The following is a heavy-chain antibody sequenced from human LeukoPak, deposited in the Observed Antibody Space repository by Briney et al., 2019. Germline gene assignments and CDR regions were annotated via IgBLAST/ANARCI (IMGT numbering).Heavy chain of an antibody. D-gene: IGHD1-7*01. CDR3: AREGITGTTNWFDP. V-gene: IGHV3-33*01. Sequence: PGGSLRLSCAASGFTFSTYGMHWVRQAPGKGLEWVAVIWNDGNKKHYADSVKGRFTISGDNSKNTLYVQMNSLRAEDTAVYYCAREGITGTTNWFDPWGQGTLVTVSS. J-gene: IGHJ5*02. CDR2: IWNDGNKK. CDR1: GFTFSTYG.